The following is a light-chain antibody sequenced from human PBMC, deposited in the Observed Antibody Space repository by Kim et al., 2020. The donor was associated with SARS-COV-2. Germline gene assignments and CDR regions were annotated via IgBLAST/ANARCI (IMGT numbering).Light chain of an antibody. CDR1: QSIGSS. V-gene: IGKV3-11*01. Sequence: EIVLTQSPATLSLSPGERATLSCRASQSIGSSLAWYQQKPGQAPRLLIYDASNRATGIPARFSASGSGTDFTLTISSLEPEDFAVYYCQQSSNWPLTFGGGTKVDIK. CDR2: DAS. CDR3: QQSSNWPLT. J-gene: IGKJ4*01.